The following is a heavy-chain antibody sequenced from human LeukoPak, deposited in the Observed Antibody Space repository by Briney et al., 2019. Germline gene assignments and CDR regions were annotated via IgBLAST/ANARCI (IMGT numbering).Heavy chain of an antibody. D-gene: IGHD5-12*01. J-gene: IGHJ6*03. V-gene: IGHV4-59*12. CDR3: ARANVDIVATITWNYYYYMDV. CDR1: GGSISSYY. Sequence: SETLSLTCTVSGGSISSYYWSWIRQPPGKGLEWTGSIYHSGSTNYNPSLKSRVTISVDTSKNQFSLKLSSVTAADTAVYYCARANVDIVATITWNYYYYMDVWGKGTTVTVSS. CDR2: IYHSGST.